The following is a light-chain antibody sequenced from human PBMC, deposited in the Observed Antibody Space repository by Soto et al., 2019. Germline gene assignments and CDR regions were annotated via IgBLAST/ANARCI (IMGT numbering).Light chain of an antibody. Sequence: EIVLTQSPGTLSLSPGEGATLSCRASQTVSSNYLAWYQQKPGQAPSLLIYGAFTRAIGTPDRFSGSGSGTDFTLTINRLDPEDFAVYYCQQYGSSVTFGPGTKVIS. CDR1: QTVSSNY. CDR2: GAF. V-gene: IGKV3-20*01. J-gene: IGKJ3*01. CDR3: QQYGSSVT.